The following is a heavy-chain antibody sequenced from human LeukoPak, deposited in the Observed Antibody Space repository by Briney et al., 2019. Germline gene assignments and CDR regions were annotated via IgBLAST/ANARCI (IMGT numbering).Heavy chain of an antibody. V-gene: IGHV3-23*01. CDR3: AQGYSSGWYPY. CDR2: ISLDGDTE. J-gene: IGHJ4*02. CDR1: GFTITNYG. D-gene: IGHD6-19*01. Sequence: PGGSLRLSCAVSGFTITNYGMSWVRQAPGKGLEWVSAISLDGDTEYYADSVRGRFIISRDSSRNTLYLQINSLRPEDTALYYCAQGYSSGWYPYWGQGTLVTVSS.